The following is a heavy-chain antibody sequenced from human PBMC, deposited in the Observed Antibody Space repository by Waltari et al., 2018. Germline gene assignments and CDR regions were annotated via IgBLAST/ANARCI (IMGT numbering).Heavy chain of an antibody. CDR2: IYSCGRT. CDR3: ARGWGYSGYECDY. Sequence: EVQLVESGGGLIQPGGSLRLSCAASGFTVSSNYMSCVRQAPGKGMERVSVIYSCGRTYYGDAVKGRVATSRENYKNMRYLRMNSMGVEDTAVYYCARGWGYSGYECDYWGQGTLVIVSS. D-gene: IGHD5-12*01. CDR1: GFTVSSNY. J-gene: IGHJ4*02. V-gene: IGHV3-53*01.